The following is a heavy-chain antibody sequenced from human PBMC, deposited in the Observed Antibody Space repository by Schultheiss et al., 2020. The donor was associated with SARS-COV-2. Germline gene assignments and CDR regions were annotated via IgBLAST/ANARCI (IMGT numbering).Heavy chain of an antibody. CDR3: ARDRPYYDSSGYYKNPYYYYGMDV. V-gene: IGHV4-61*10. D-gene: IGHD3-22*01. J-gene: IGHJ6*02. CDR1: GGSISSGGYY. Sequence: SETLSLTCTVSGGSISSGGYYWSWIRQPAGKGLEWIGYIYYSGSTNYNPSLKSRVTISVDTSKNQFSLKLSSVTAADTAVYYCARDRPYYDSSGYYKNPYYYYGMDVWGQGTTVTVSS. CDR2: IYYSGST.